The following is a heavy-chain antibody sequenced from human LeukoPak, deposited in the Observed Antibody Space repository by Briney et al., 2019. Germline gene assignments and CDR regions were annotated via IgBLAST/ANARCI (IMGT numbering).Heavy chain of an antibody. J-gene: IGHJ5*02. Sequence: SETLSLTCTVSGGSISSSSYYWGWIRQPPGKGLEWIGSIHHSGSTYYNPSLKSRVTISVDTSKNQFSLKLSSVTAADTAVYYCARDRCSSTSCLTRWFDPWGQGTLVTVSS. CDR3: ARDRCSSTSCLTRWFDP. D-gene: IGHD2-2*01. CDR2: IHHSGST. V-gene: IGHV4-39*07. CDR1: GGSISSSSYY.